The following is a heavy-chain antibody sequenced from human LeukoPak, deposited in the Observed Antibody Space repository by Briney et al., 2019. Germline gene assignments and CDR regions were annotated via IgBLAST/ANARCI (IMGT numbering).Heavy chain of an antibody. CDR1: GYTFTSYG. Sequence: ASVKVSCKASGYTFTSYGISWVRQAPGQGLEWMGWISAYNGNTNYAQKLQGRVTTTTDTSTSTAHMELRSLRSDDTAVYYCARGLSCSGGSCYSWWFDPWGQGTLVTVSS. D-gene: IGHD2-15*01. J-gene: IGHJ5*02. CDR3: ARGLSCSGGSCYSWWFDP. V-gene: IGHV1-18*01. CDR2: ISAYNGNT.